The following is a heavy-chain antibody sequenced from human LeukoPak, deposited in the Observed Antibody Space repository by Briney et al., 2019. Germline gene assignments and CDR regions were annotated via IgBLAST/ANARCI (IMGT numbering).Heavy chain of an antibody. V-gene: IGHV4-59*05. CDR2: INYSGTT. CDR1: GFTFRSYA. D-gene: IGHD5-24*01. Sequence: GSLRLSCAASGFTFRSYAMSWVRQPPGKGLEWIASINYSGTTYYNPSLKSRVTISEDRSKNQFSLKLSSVTAADTAVYYCARLRDGRWLLEYWGQGTLVTVSS. CDR3: ARLRDGRWLLEY. J-gene: IGHJ4*02.